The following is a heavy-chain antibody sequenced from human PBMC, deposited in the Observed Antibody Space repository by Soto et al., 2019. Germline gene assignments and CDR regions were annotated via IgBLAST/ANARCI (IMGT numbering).Heavy chain of an antibody. V-gene: IGHV1-8*01. CDR2: MNPNSGNT. CDR1: GYTFISYD. D-gene: IGHD6-13*01. J-gene: IGHJ6*02. CDR3: ARRGYSSSWYYYYYYGMDV. Sequence: ASVKVSCKAPGYTFISYDINWVRQATGQGLEWMGWMNPNSGNTGYAQKFQGRVTMTRNTSISTAYMELSSLRSEDTAVYYCARRGYSSSWYYYYYYGMDVWAKGPRSPSP.